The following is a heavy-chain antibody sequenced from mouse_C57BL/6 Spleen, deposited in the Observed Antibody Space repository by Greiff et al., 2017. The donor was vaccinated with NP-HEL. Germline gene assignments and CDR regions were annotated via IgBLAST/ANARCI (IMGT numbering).Heavy chain of an antibody. V-gene: IGHV5-4*01. D-gene: IGHD4-1*01. CDR2: ISDGGSYT. CDR3: ARDQREVLGRGARDY. J-gene: IGHJ4*01. CDR1: GFTFSSYA. Sequence: EVMLVESGGGLVKPGGSLKLSCAASGFTFSSYAMSWVRQTPDKRLAWVATISDGGSYTYYPDNVKGRFTISRDNAKNNLYLQMSHLKSEDTAMYYCARDQREVLGRGARDYWGQGTSVTVAS.